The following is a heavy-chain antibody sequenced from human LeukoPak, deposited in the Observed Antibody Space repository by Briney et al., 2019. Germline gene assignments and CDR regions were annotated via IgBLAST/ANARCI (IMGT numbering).Heavy chain of an antibody. D-gene: IGHD3-10*01. CDR3: AKRVVRDSMGLFDS. J-gene: IGHJ4*02. Sequence: GGTLRLSCAASGFTFSSHGMSWVRQAPGKGLEWVSSITESGYKTYYAGSVKGRFTISRDNSKNTLSLQMNSLRAEDTAVYYCAKRVVRDSMGLFDSWGQGALVTVSS. V-gene: IGHV3-23*01. CDR1: GFTFSSHG. CDR2: ITESGYKT.